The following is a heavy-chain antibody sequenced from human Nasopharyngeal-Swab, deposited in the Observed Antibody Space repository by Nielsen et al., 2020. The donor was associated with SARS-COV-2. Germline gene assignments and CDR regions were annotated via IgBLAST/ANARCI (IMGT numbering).Heavy chain of an antibody. D-gene: IGHD2-2*01. Sequence: WVRQATGQVDGWMGWINPNSGGTNYAQKFQGWVTMTRDTSISTAYMELSRLRSDDTAVYYCARGGPGYCSSTSCYGNWFDPWGQGTLVTVSS. J-gene: IGHJ5*02. CDR2: INPNSGGT. V-gene: IGHV1-2*04. CDR3: ARGGPGYCSSTSCYGNWFDP.